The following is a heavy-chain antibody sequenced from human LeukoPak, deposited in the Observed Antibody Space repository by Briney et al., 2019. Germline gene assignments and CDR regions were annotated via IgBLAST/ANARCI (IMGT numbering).Heavy chain of an antibody. CDR2: MNPNSGNT. D-gene: IGHD3-10*01. J-gene: IGHJ4*02. Sequence: ASVKVSCKASGYTFTSYDINWVRQATGQGLEWMGWMNPNSGNTGYAQKFQGRVTMIRNTSISTAYMELSSLRSEDTAVYYCARGLWLGGGYYFDYWGQGTLVTVSS. CDR3: ARGLWLGGGYYFDY. V-gene: IGHV1-8*01. CDR1: GYTFTSYD.